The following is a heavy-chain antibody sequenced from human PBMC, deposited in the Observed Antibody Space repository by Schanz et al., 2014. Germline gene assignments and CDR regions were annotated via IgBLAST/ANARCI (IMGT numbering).Heavy chain of an antibody. CDR3: ARLRGGGVIITT. CDR1: GGSINSGGYR. CDR2: MYSSGST. J-gene: IGHJ5*02. V-gene: IGHV4-39*01. D-gene: IGHD3-10*01. Sequence: QLQLQESGPGLVKASETLSLTCSVSGGSINSGGYRWGWIRQPPGKGLEWIGTMYSSGSTYYNPSRKRRATIPADTSRNQFSLRVMSVTAADTALYYCARLRGGGVIITTWGQGTLVTVSS.